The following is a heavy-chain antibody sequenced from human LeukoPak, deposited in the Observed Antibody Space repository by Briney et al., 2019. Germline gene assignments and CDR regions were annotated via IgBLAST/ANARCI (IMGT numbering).Heavy chain of an antibody. J-gene: IGHJ4*02. D-gene: IGHD2-2*01. V-gene: IGHV4-34*01. CDR1: GGSFSGYY. CDR3: EGVSKMYYFDY. Sequence: SETLSLTCAVYGGSFSGYYWSWIHQPPGKGLEWIGEINHSGSTNYNPSLKSRVTISVDTSKNQFSLKLSSVTAADTAVYYCEGVSKMYYFDYWGQGTLVTVSS. CDR2: INHSGST.